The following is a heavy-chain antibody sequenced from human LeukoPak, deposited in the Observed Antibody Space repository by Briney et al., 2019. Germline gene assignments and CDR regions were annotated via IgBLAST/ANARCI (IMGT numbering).Heavy chain of an antibody. J-gene: IGHJ3*02. D-gene: IGHD3-9*01. Sequence: PGGSLRLSCAASGFTFTNYAMSWVRQAPGKGLEWVSGIYWNSDTVGYADSVKGRFTISRDNSKNSVYLQMSSLRAEDTALYHCVKDRKHRDFDSLDILGQGTVV. CDR2: IYWNSDTV. V-gene: IGHV3-9*01. CDR3: VKDRKHRDFDSLDI. CDR1: GFTFTNYA.